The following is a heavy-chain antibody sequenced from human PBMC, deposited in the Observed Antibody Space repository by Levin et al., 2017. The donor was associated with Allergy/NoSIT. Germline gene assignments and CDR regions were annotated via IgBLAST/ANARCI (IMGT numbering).Heavy chain of an antibody. CDR3: ARDKGFGELLLYS. V-gene: IGHV3-48*01. CDR2: ISSSGSTI. D-gene: IGHD3-10*01. Sequence: GESLKISCAASGFTFSSYSMNWVRQAPGKGLEWVSYISSSGSTIYYADSVKGRFTISRDNAKNSLYLQMNSLRAEDTAVYYCARDKGFGELLLYSWGQGTLVTVSS. CDR1: GFTFSSYS. J-gene: IGHJ5*02.